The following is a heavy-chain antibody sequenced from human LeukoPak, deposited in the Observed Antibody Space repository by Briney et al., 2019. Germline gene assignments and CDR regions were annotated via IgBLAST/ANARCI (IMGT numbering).Heavy chain of an antibody. CDR2: ISGSESST. J-gene: IGHJ4*02. D-gene: IGHD5-18*01. CDR1: GFTFSSYA. Sequence: GGSLRLSCAASGFTFSSYAMSWVRQAPGKGLEWVSAISGSESSTYYADSVRGRFTISRDNSKNTLYLQMNSLRSEDTAVYYCAKVPTSFYTASWGFDNWGQGTLVTVSS. V-gene: IGHV3-23*01. CDR3: AKVPTSFYTASWGFDN.